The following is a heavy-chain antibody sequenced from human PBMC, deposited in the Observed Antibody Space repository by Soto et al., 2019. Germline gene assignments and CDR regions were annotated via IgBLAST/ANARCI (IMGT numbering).Heavy chain of an antibody. D-gene: IGHD4-17*01. CDR3: ARIRVHDYGDSTTLYFDY. CDR1: GFSLSTSRMC. CDR2: IDWDDDK. Sequence: SRPNLVSHTQTLAQTCTFCGFSLSTSRMCVSWIRQPPGKALEWLARIDWDDDKYYSTSLKTRLTISKDTSKNQVVLTMTNMDPVDTATYYCARIRVHDYGDSTTLYFDYWGQGTLVTVSS. V-gene: IGHV2-70*11. J-gene: IGHJ4*02.